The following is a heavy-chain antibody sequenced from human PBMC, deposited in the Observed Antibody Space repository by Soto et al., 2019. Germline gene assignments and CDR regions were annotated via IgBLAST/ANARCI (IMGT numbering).Heavy chain of an antibody. CDR2: IWYDETNR. J-gene: IGHJ3*02. Sequence: PGGSLRLSCAASGFDFRGYGMHWVRQAPGEGLEWVALIWYDETNRYYGDPVKGRFTISRDNSKNTLYLQMDSLRVEDTAVYYCARERWGSGQALDIWGQGTMVTVSS. D-gene: IGHD3-10*01. CDR3: ARERWGSGQALDI. V-gene: IGHV3-33*01. CDR1: GFDFRGYG.